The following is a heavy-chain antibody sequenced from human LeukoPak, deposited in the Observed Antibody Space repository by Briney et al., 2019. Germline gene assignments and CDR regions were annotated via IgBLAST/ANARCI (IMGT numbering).Heavy chain of an antibody. CDR1: GFSFSSFA. D-gene: IGHD1-26*01. J-gene: IGHJ3*02. CDR2: INSKGIRT. CDR3: VRDVSGSFAFGI. V-gene: IGHV3-64*02. Sequence: PGGSLRLSCAVSGFSFSSFAMHWVRQAPGKGLEYVSTINSKGIRTHYADSVKGRFTISRDDSKNTVYLQMGSLRPEDTALYSCVRDVSGSFAFGIWGQGTMVTVSS.